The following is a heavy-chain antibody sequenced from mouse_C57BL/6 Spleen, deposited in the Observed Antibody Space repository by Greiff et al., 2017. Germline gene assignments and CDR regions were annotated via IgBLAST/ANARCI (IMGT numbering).Heavy chain of an antibody. Sequence: VQLQQPGAELVKPGASVKLSCKASGYTFTSYWRHWVKQRPGRGLEWIGRIDPNSGGTKYNEKFKSKATLTVDKPSSTAYMQLSSLTSEDSAVYYCARLNWPYAMDYWGQGTSVTVSS. V-gene: IGHV1-72*01. CDR2: IDPNSGGT. J-gene: IGHJ4*01. D-gene: IGHD4-1*01. CDR3: ARLNWPYAMDY. CDR1: GYTFTSYW.